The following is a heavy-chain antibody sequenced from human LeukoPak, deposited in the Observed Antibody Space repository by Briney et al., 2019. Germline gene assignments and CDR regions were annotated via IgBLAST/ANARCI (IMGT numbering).Heavy chain of an antibody. D-gene: IGHD3-10*01. CDR2: INHSGST. J-gene: IGHJ5*02. V-gene: IGHV4-34*01. Sequence: SETLSLTCAVYGGSFSGYYWSWIRQPPGKGLEWIGEINHSGSTNYNPSLKSRVTISVDTSKNQFSLKLSSVTAADTAVYYCARDGGSGSYYTNWFDPWGQGTLVTVSS. CDR3: ARDGGSGSYYTNWFDP. CDR1: GGSFSGYY.